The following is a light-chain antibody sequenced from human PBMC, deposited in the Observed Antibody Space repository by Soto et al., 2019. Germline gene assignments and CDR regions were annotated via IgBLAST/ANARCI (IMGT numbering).Light chain of an antibody. J-gene: IGLJ1*01. CDR2: DVS. V-gene: IGLV2-14*01. CDR1: SSDVGGYNY. Sequence: QSVLTQPASVSGSPGQSITISCTGTSSDVGGYNYVSWYQQHPGKAPKLMIYDVSNRPSGVSNRFSGSKSGNTASLTISGLQAEDEADYYCSSYTSSSTFGYVFGTGTKVTV. CDR3: SSYTSSSTFGYV.